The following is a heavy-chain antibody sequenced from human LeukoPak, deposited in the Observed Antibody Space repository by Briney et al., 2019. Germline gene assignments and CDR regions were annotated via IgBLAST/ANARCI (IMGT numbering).Heavy chain of an antibody. V-gene: IGHV3-7*01. Sequence: GGSLRLSCAASGFTFSSYWMSWVRQAPGKGLEWVANINQDGSEKYYVDSVRGRLTISRDNAKNSLHLQMNSLRAEDTAVYYCARGGTMSPFDYWGQGTLVTVSS. CDR1: GFTFSSYW. D-gene: IGHD3-22*01. J-gene: IGHJ4*02. CDR2: INQDGSEK. CDR3: ARGGTMSPFDY.